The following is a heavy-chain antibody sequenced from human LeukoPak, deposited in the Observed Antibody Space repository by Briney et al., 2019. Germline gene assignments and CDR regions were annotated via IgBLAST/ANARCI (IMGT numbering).Heavy chain of an antibody. CDR2: IIPIFGTA. V-gene: IGHV1-69*05. J-gene: IGHJ4*02. CDR3: ASSREPSSSSYYFDY. Sequence: SVNVSCKASGGTFSSYAISWVRQAPGQGLEWMGGIIPIFGTANYAQKFQGRVTITTDESTSTAYMELSSLRSEDTAVYYCASSREPSSSSYYFDYWGQGTLVTVFS. CDR1: GGTFSSYA. D-gene: IGHD6-6*01.